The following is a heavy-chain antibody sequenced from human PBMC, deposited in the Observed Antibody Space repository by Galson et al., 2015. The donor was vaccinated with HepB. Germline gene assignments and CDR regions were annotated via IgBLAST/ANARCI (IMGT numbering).Heavy chain of an antibody. CDR2: ISFDGSDK. CDR1: GFTFSDYG. D-gene: IGHD2-21*01. V-gene: IGHV3-30*18. J-gene: IGHJ5*02. Sequence: SLRLSCAASGFTFSDYGIHWVRQAPGKGLEWVARISFDGSDKYYADSVKGRFIISRDNSKNTLYLQMSSLRPEDTAIYYCAKEAIAVVPGQSTWFDPWGQGTLVTVSS. CDR3: AKEAIAVVPGQSTWFDP.